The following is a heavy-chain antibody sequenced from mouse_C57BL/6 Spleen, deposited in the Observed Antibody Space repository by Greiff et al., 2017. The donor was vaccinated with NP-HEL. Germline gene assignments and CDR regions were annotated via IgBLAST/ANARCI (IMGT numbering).Heavy chain of an antibody. CDR1: GYTFTSYW. V-gene: IGHV1-52*01. Sequence: QVQLQQPGAELVRPGSSVKLSCKASGYTFTSYWMHWVKQSPIQGLEWIGNIDPSDSETHYNQKFKDKATLTVDKSSSTAYMQLSSLTSEDSAVYYCAEAYYGSSFDYWGQGTTLTVSS. J-gene: IGHJ2*01. CDR3: AEAYYGSSFDY. CDR2: IDPSDSET. D-gene: IGHD1-1*01.